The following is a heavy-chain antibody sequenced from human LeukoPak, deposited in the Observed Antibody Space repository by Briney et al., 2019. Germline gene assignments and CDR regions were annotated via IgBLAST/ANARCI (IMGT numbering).Heavy chain of an antibody. CDR2: IYYSGST. J-gene: IGHJ4*02. CDR1: GDSTSSYY. Sequence: NTSEALSLTCTVSGDSTSSYYWSWIRQPPGKGLKWIGYIYYSGSTNYNPSLKGRVTISIDTSKNQCSLKLSSVTAADTAVYYCASGGREWLNRLDYWGQGTLVTVSS. CDR3: ASGGREWLNRLDY. D-gene: IGHD5-12*01. V-gene: IGHV4-59*01.